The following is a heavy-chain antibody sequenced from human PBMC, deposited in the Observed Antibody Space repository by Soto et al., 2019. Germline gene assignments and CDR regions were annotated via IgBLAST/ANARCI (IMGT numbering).Heavy chain of an antibody. Sequence: SGPTLVNPTQTLTLTCTFSGFSLSTSGVGVGWIRQPPGKALEWLALIYWDDDKRYSPSLKSRLTITKDTSKNQVVLTMTNMDPVDTATYYCAHQAAIYGSGSYWAFDIWGQGTMVTVSS. CDR3: AHQAAIYGSGSYWAFDI. CDR2: IYWDDDK. CDR1: GFSLSTSGVG. D-gene: IGHD3-10*01. J-gene: IGHJ3*02. V-gene: IGHV2-5*02.